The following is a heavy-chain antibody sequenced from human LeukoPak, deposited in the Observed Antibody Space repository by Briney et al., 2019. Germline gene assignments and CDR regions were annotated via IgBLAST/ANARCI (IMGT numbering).Heavy chain of an antibody. V-gene: IGHV4-30-4*01. Sequence: SETLSLNCTVSGGSISSGDYYWSWIRQPPGKGLEWVGYIYYSGSTYYNPSLKSRVTISVDTSKNQFSLKLSSVTAVDTAVYYCARTSGYDYSYFDYWGQGTLVTVSS. CDR1: GGSISSGDYY. J-gene: IGHJ4*02. D-gene: IGHD5-12*01. CDR2: IYYSGST. CDR3: ARTSGYDYSYFDY.